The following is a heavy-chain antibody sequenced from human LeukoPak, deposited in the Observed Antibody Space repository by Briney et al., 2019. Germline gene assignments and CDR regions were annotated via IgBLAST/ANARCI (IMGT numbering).Heavy chain of an antibody. CDR3: ATDGEVLWFGESLNLFDY. Sequence: GGSLRLSCAASGFTFSSYSMSWVRQAPGKGLEWVSAISGSGGSTYYADSVEGRFTISRDNSKNTLYLQMNSLRAEDTAVYYCATDGEVLWFGESLNLFDYWGQGTLVTVSS. CDR1: GFTFSSYS. D-gene: IGHD3-10*01. V-gene: IGHV3-23*01. J-gene: IGHJ4*02. CDR2: ISGSGGST.